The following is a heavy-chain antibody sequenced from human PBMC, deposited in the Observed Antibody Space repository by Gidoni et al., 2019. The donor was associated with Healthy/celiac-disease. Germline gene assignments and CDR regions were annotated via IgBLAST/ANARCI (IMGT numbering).Heavy chain of an antibody. CDR2: LIPILGTA. CDR1: GGTFSSYS. Sequence: QVQLVQSGAEVKKPGSSVKVSCKASGGTFSSYSISWVRQAPGQGLEWMGGLIPILGTANYAQKFQGRVTITADESTSTAYMELSSLRSEDTAVYYCARGSGYDSSGYYYSDYYYYGMDVWGQGTTVTVSS. CDR3: ARGSGYDSSGYYYSDYYYYGMDV. V-gene: IGHV1-69*01. J-gene: IGHJ6*02. D-gene: IGHD3-22*01.